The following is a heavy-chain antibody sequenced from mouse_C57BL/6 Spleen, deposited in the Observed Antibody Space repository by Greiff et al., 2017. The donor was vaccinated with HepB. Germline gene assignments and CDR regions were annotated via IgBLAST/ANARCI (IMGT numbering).Heavy chain of an antibody. V-gene: IGHV5-16*01. Sequence: EVMLVESEGGLVQPGRSMKLSCTASGFTFSDYYMAWVRQVPEKGLEWVANINYDGSSTYYLDSLKSRFIISRDNAKNILYLQMSSLKSEDTATYYCARESKGFDYWGQGTTLTVSS. J-gene: IGHJ2*01. D-gene: IGHD2-5*01. CDR3: ARESKGFDY. CDR1: GFTFSDYY. CDR2: INYDGSST.